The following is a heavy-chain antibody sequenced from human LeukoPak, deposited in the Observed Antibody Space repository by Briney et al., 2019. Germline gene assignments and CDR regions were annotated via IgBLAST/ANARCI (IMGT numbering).Heavy chain of an antibody. D-gene: IGHD3-10*01. CDR1: GYTFTGYY. CDR2: INPNSGGT. CDR3: ARERPMVRGVPGPFDY. V-gene: IGHV1-2*02. J-gene: IGHJ4*02. Sequence: ASVKVSCKASGYTFTGYYMHWVRQAAGQGLEWMGWINPNSGGTNYAQKFQGRVTMTRDTSISTAYMELSRLRSDDTAVYYCARERPMVRGVPGPFDYWGQGTLVTVSS.